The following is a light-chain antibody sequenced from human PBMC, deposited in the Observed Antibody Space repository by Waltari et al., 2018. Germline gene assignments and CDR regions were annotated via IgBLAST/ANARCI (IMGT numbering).Light chain of an antibody. CDR1: QAIGIW. CDR3: QQAHTFPLT. CDR2: QAS. V-gene: IGKV1-12*01. Sequence: DTHMTQFPSAVPAFVGDSATITCRASQAIGIWLAWYQQKPGKAPKLLIYQASTLQSGVPSRFSGSGSGTDFTLTISSLQPEDFATYYCQQAHTFPLTFGGGTKVEIK. J-gene: IGKJ4*01.